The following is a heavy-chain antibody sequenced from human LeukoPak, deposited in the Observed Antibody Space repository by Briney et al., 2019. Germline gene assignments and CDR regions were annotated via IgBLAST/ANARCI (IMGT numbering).Heavy chain of an antibody. D-gene: IGHD3-10*01. CDR2: INHSGST. CDR1: GGSFSGYY. V-gene: IGHV4-34*01. J-gene: IGHJ6*03. CDR3: ARVPTMVQGVMRPDYYCYYYMDV. Sequence: SETLSLTCAVYGGSFSGYYWSWLRQPPGKGLEWIGEINHSGSTNYNPSLKSRVTISVDTSENQFSLKLTSVTAADTAVYYCARVPTMVQGVMRPDYYCYYYMDVWGKGTTVTVSS.